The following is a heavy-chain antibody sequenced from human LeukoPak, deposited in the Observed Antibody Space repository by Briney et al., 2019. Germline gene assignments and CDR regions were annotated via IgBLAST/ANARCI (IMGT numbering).Heavy chain of an antibody. J-gene: IGHJ2*01. CDR3: ARDHRYYYDSSGPRYFDL. V-gene: IGHV3-30*03. CDR2: ISYDGSDK. D-gene: IGHD3-22*01. Sequence: QSGGSLRLSCAASAFTFSSYGMHWVRQAPGKGLEWVAVISYDGSDKYYADSVKGRFTISRDNSKNSLYLQMNSLRAEDTAVYYCARDHRYYYDSSGPRYFDLWGRGTLVTVSS. CDR1: AFTFSSYG.